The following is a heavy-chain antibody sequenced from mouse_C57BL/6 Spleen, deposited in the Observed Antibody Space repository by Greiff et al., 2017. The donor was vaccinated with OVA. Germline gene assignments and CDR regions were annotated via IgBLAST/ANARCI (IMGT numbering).Heavy chain of an antibody. CDR2: IYPGNSDT. J-gene: IGHJ2*01. CDR3: TRISWDVRYFDY. Sequence: VQLQQSGTVLARPGASVKMSCKTSGYTFTSYWMHWVKQRPGQGLEWIGAIYPGNSDTSYNQKFKGKAKLTAVTSASTAYMELSSLTTEDSAVYYCTRISWDVRYFDYWGQGTTLTVSS. V-gene: IGHV1-5*01. D-gene: IGHD4-1*01. CDR1: GYTFTSYW.